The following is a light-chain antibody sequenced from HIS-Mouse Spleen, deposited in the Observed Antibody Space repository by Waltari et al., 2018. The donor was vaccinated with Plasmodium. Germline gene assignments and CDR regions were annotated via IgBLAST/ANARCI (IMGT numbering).Light chain of an antibody. CDR3: QQYDNLPPLFT. Sequence: DIQMTQSPSSLSASVGDRVTINCQASKDISNYLNWYQQKPGKAPKLLIYDASNLETGVPSRFSGSGSGTDFTFTISSLQPEDIATYYCQQYDNLPPLFTFGPGTKVDIK. V-gene: IGKV1-33*01. J-gene: IGKJ3*01. CDR2: DAS. CDR1: KDISNY.